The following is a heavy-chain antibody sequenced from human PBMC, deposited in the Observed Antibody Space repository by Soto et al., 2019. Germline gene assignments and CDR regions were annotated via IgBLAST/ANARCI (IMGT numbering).Heavy chain of an antibody. J-gene: IGHJ4*02. CDR2: IIPVFGTT. CDR3: AIEVWGRGGYYLDS. CDR1: GGTFNSFG. V-gene: IGHV1-69*01. D-gene: IGHD7-27*01. Sequence: QVHVVQSGAEVKKPGSSVKVTCKAFGGTFNSFGINWVRQAPGHGLEWMGGIIPVFGTTKYAQKFRDRVTLVADGSNSTSYMELSSLTSDETAVYYCAIEVWGRGGYYLDSWGQGTLVTVSS.